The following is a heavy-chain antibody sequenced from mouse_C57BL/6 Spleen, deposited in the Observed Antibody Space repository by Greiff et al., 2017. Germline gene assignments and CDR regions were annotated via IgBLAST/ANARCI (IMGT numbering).Heavy chain of an antibody. Sequence: VQLQQPGAELVKPGASVKLSCKASGYTFTSYWMHWVKQRPGQGLEWIGMIHPNSGSTNYNEKFKSKATLTVDKSSSTAYMQLSSLTSEDSAVYYCARSGGYYDYDGGFAYWGQGTLVTVSA. CDR2: IHPNSGST. CDR1: GYTFTSYW. V-gene: IGHV1-64*01. J-gene: IGHJ3*01. CDR3: ARSGGYYDYDGGFAY. D-gene: IGHD2-4*01.